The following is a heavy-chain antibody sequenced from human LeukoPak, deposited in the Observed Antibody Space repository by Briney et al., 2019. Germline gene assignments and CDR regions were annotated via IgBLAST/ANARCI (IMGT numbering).Heavy chain of an antibody. CDR3: AKSGIAAAGKIPDFDY. V-gene: IGHV3-23*01. J-gene: IGHJ4*02. D-gene: IGHD6-13*01. Sequence: GGSLRLSCAASGFTFSSYAMSWVRQAPGKGLERVSAISGSGGSTYYAGSVKGRFTISRDNSKNTLYLQMNSLRAEDTAVYYCAKSGIAAAGKIPDFDYWGQGTLVTVSS. CDR2: ISGSGGST. CDR1: GFTFSSYA.